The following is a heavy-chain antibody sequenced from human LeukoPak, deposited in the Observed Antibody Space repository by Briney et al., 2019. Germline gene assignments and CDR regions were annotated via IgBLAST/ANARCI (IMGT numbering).Heavy chain of an antibody. CDR3: ARERLPYYYMDF. D-gene: IGHD1-1*01. CDR2: IYYNGDT. CDR1: GGPLGSSTYY. J-gene: IGHJ6*03. Sequence: SETLSLTCTVSGGPLGSSTYYGVWGRQPPGRGVGWIGSIYYNGDTYYSPALQCRVSISVATSKDQFSLKLSSVTAADTALYYCARERLPYYYMDFWGKGTTVTVSS. V-gene: IGHV4-39*07.